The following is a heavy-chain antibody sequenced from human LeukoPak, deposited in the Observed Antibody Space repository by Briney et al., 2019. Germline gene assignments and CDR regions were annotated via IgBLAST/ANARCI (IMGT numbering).Heavy chain of an antibody. CDR3: AKAPVTTCRGAYCYPFDY. CDR1: GFTLSSYA. CDR2: ISDSGNT. Sequence: GGSLRLSCAASGFTLSSYAVSWVRQAPGKGLEWVSAISDSGNTYHADSVKGRFTISRDSSKNTLFLQMNRLRPEDAAVYYCAKAPVTTCRGAYCYPFDYWGQGTLVTVSS. D-gene: IGHD2-21*01. J-gene: IGHJ4*02. V-gene: IGHV3-23*01.